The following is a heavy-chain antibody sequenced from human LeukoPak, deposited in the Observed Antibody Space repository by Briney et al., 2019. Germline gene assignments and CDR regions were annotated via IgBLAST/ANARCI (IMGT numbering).Heavy chain of an antibody. D-gene: IGHD5-12*01. J-gene: IGHJ1*01. CDR3: ARGGVYSGYD. CDR1: GFTFSSYE. V-gene: IGHV3-48*03. CDR2: ISSSGRTI. Sequence: GGPLRLSCAASGFTFSSYEMNWVRQAPGEGLEWVSYISSSGRTIYYADSVKGRFTISRDNAKNSLYLQMNSLRAEDTAVYYCARGGVYSGYDWGQGSLVTVSS.